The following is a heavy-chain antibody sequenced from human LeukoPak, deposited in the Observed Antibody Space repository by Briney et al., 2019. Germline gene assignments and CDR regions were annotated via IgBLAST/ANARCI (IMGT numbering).Heavy chain of an antibody. CDR2: ISGSGGST. CDR3: AKSPYSSGWLHYY. J-gene: IGHJ4*02. D-gene: IGHD6-19*01. V-gene: IGHV3-23*01. Sequence: PGGSLRLSCAASGFTFSDYYMSWVRQAPGKGVEWVSAISGSGGSTYYADSVKGRFTISRDNSKNTLYLQMNSLRAEDTAVYYCAKSPYSSGWLHYYWGQGTLVTVSS. CDR1: GFTFSDYY.